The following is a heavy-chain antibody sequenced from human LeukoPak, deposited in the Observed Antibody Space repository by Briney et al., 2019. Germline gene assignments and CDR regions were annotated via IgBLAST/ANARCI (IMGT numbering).Heavy chain of an antibody. CDR2: ISWNSGNI. V-gene: IGHV3-9*01. CDR3: AKDIRYYDILTGTIVPTPGFDY. J-gene: IGHJ4*02. D-gene: IGHD3-9*01. Sequence: WIRQPPGKGLEWVSGISWNSGNIGYADSVKGRFTISRDNAKNSLYLQMNGLRAEDTALYYCAKDIRYYDILTGTIVPTPGFDYWGQGTLVTVSS.